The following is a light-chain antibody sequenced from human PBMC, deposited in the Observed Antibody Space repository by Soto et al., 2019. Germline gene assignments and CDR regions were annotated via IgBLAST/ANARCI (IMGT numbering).Light chain of an antibody. CDR1: QSISNW. V-gene: IGKV1-5*03. Sequence: DIQMTQSPSTLSGSVGDRVTITCRASQSISNWLAWYQQKPGKAPKLLIYKASSLESGVPSRFSGSGSGTEFTLTISSLQPDDFATYYCQHYNSYSEAFGQGTMVDI. CDR2: KAS. CDR3: QHYNSYSEA. J-gene: IGKJ1*01.